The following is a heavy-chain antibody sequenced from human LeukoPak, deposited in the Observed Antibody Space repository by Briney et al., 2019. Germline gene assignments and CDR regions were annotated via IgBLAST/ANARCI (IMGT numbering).Heavy chain of an antibody. D-gene: IGHD2-2*01. CDR2: INHSGST. J-gene: IGHJ5*02. Sequence: SETLSLTCAVYGGPFSGYYWSWIRQPPGKGLEWIGEINHSGSTNYNPSLKSRVTISVDTSKNQFSLKLSSVTAADTAVYYCARVVPAARWSGFDPWGQGTLVTVSS. CDR3: ARVVPAARWSGFDP. V-gene: IGHV4-34*01. CDR1: GGPFSGYY.